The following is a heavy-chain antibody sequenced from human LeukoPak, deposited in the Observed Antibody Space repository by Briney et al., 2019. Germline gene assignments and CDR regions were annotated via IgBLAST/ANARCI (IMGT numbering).Heavy chain of an antibody. CDR3: ARGGVGATTRNYYYMDV. CDR1: GGTFSSYA. D-gene: IGHD1-26*01. CDR2: IIPIFGTA. Sequence: SVKVSCKASGGTFSSYAISWVRQAPGQGLEWTGGIIPIFGTANYAQKFQGRVTITTDESTSTAYMELSSLRSEDTAVYYCARGGVGATTRNYYYMDVWGKGTTVTVSS. V-gene: IGHV1-69*05. J-gene: IGHJ6*03.